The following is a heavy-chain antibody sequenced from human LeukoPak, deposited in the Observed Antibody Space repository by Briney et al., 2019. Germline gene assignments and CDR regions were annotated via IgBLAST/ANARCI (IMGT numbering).Heavy chain of an antibody. CDR1: GFTFRSYN. CDR2: ISKTTTNI. Sequence: GGSLRLSCAASGFTFRSYNMNWVRQAPGKGLEWVSFISKTTTNIYYGDSVRGRFTISRDNAKNSIHLQMSSLRAEDSAVYYCARDRGNDYFDSWGQGTLVTVSS. V-gene: IGHV3-21*06. CDR3: ARDRGNDYFDS. J-gene: IGHJ4*02.